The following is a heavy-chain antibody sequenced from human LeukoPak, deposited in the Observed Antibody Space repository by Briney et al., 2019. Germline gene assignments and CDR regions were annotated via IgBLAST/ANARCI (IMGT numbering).Heavy chain of an antibody. V-gene: IGHV3-23*01. J-gene: IGHJ6*02. CDR1: GFTFSSYA. CDR3: VSDRRDYGLAV. Sequence: PGGSLRLSCAASGFTFSSYAMSWVRQAPGKGLEWVSAISGSGGDTYYADSVKGRFTISRDNSKNTVYLQMNSLRAEDTAVYYCVSDRRDYGLAVWGQGTTVSVSS. CDR2: ISGSGGDT.